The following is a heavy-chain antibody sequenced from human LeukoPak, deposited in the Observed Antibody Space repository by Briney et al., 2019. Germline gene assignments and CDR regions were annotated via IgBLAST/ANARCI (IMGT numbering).Heavy chain of an antibody. CDR1: GFTFSSYS. D-gene: IGHD5-24*01. V-gene: IGHV3-21*01. J-gene: IGHJ4*02. CDR3: ARESDGDGYNSFDY. Sequence: GGSLRLSCAASGFTFSSYSMNWVRQAPGKGLEWVSSISSSSSYIYYADSVKGRFTISRDNAKNPLYLQMNSLRAEDTAVYYCARESDGDGYNSFDYWGQGTLVTVSS. CDR2: ISSSSSYI.